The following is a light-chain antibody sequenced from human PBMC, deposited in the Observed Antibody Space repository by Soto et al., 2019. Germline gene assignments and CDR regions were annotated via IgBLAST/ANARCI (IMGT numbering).Light chain of an antibody. Sequence: QSSLTQPASVFGSPGQSITISCTGNSSEVGGYNYVSWYQQHPGKAPKLMIYDVSNRPSGVSNRFSGSKSGNTASLTISGLQAEDEADYYCSSYTSSSTLYVFGTGTKVTVL. CDR1: SSEVGGYNY. CDR2: DVS. CDR3: SSYTSSSTLYV. V-gene: IGLV2-14*01. J-gene: IGLJ1*01.